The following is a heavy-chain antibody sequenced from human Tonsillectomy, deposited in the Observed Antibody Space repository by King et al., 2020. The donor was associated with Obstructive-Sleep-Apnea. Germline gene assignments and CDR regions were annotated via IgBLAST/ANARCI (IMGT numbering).Heavy chain of an antibody. CDR2: IKQDGSEK. CDR3: ARAYDFWSGYNFDY. CDR1: GFTFSSYW. Sequence: QLVQSGGGLVQPGGSLRLSCAASGFTFSSYWMSWVRQAPGKGLEWVANIKQDGSEKYYVDSVKGRFTISRDNAKNSLYLQMNSLRAEDTAVYYCARAYDFWSGYNFDYWGKGTLVTVSS. J-gene: IGHJ4*02. D-gene: IGHD3-3*01. V-gene: IGHV3-7*03.